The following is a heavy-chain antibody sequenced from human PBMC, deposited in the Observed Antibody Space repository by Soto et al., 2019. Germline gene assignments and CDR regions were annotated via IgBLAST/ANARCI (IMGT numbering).Heavy chain of an antibody. J-gene: IGHJ3*02. CDR1: GYTLTELS. Sequence: ASVKVSCKVSGYTLTELSMHWVRQAPGKGLEWMGGFDPEDGETIYAQKFQGRVTMTEDTSTDTAYMELSSLRSEDTAVYYCATGRYCSGGSCYPDDAFDIWGQGTMDTVSS. CDR3: ATGRYCSGGSCYPDDAFDI. D-gene: IGHD2-15*01. V-gene: IGHV1-24*01. CDR2: FDPEDGET.